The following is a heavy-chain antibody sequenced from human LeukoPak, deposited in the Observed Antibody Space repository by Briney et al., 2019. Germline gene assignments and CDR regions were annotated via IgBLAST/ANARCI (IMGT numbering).Heavy chain of an antibody. CDR1: GYSFTSHY. V-gene: IGHV1-2*02. CDR2: INPNSGGT. J-gene: IGHJ4*02. Sequence: ASVKVSCKASGYSFTSHYMHWVRQAPGQGLEWMGWINPNSGGTNYAQKFQGRVTMTRDTSISTAYMELSRLRSDDTAVYYCARDKGLYSGYDGYPDYWGQGTLVTVSS. CDR3: ARDKGLYSGYDGYPDY. D-gene: IGHD5-12*01.